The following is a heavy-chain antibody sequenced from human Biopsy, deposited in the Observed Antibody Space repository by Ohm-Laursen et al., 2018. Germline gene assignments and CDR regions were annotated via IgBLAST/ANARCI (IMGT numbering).Heavy chain of an antibody. V-gene: IGHV1-2*02. J-gene: IGHJ6*02. CDR3: ARLWGGYHFHGMDV. CDR2: ITPESGGT. CDR1: GYTFIAYN. Sequence: GASVKVSCKASGYTFIAYNIHWVRQAPGQGLEWMGWITPESGGTDYAQKFRGRVSMTRDTSISTVYMELKSLTSDDTAVYYCARLWGGYHFHGMDVWGQGTTVTVSS. D-gene: IGHD7-27*01.